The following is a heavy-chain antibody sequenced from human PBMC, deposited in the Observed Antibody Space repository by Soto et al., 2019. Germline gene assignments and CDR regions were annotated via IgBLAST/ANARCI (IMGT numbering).Heavy chain of an antibody. D-gene: IGHD6-13*01. J-gene: IGHJ5*02. CDR1: GGSISSYY. CDR3: ARVGSSWYNWFEP. V-gene: IGHV4-59*01. CDR2: IYYSGST. Sequence: SETLSLTCTVSGGSISSYYWSWIRQPPGKGLEWIGYIYYSGSTNYNPSLKSRVTISVDTSKNQFSLKLSSVTAADTAVYYCARVGSSWYNWFEPWGQGTLVTVSS.